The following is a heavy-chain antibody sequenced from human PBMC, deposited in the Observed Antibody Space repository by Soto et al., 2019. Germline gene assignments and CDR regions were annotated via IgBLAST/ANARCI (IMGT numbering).Heavy chain of an antibody. V-gene: IGHV4-39*07. CDR2: IYYSGST. J-gene: IGHJ6*02. D-gene: IGHD3-9*01. CDR3: ARGSRTGYPTIGYYYYGMDV. Sequence: SETLSLTVNVSVGSISSSSYYWGWIRQPPGKGLEWIGSIYYSGSTNYNPSLKSRVTISVDTSKNQFSLKLSSVTAADTAVYYCARGSRTGYPTIGYYYYGMDVWGQGTTVTVSS. CDR1: VGSISSSSYY.